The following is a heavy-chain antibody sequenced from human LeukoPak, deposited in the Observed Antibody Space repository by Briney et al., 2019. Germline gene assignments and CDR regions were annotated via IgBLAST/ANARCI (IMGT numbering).Heavy chain of an antibody. CDR2: IYYSGST. V-gene: IGHV4-59*08. D-gene: IGHD6-13*01. CDR3: AATTPSSSWYGFDY. J-gene: IGHJ4*02. CDR1: GGSISSYY. Sequence: SETLSLTCTVSGGSISSYYWSWIRQPPGKGLEWIGYIYYSGSTNYNPSLKSRVTISVDTSKNQFSLKLSSVTAADTAVYYCAATTPSSSWYGFDYWGQGTLVTVSS.